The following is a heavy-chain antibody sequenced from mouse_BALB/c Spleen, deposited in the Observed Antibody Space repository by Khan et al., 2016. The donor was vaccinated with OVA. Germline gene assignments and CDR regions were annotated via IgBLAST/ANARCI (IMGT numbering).Heavy chain of an antibody. Sequence: EVELVESGGGLVQPGGSLKLSCAASGFTFSGYGMSWVRQTPDKRLELVGTINSNGVTSYYPDSVKGRFTISRDNAKNTLHLQMSSLKSEDTAMDCCGGSYYRYDEGYWYFDVWGAGTTVTVSS. J-gene: IGHJ1*01. D-gene: IGHD2-14*01. CDR1: GFTFSGYG. CDR3: GGSYYRYDEGYWYFDV. V-gene: IGHV5-6-3*01. CDR2: INSNGVTS.